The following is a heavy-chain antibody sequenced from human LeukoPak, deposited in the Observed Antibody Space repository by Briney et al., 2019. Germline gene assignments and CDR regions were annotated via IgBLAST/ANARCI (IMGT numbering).Heavy chain of an antibody. D-gene: IGHD4-17*01. CDR2: INHSGST. CDR3: ARETPGGDYVDY. CDR1: GGSFSGYY. Sequence: PSETLSLTCAVYGGSFSGYYWSWIRQPPGKGLEWIGEINHSGSTNYNPSLKSRVTISVDTSKNQFSLKLSSATAADTAVYYCARETPGGDYVDYWGQGTLVTVSS. J-gene: IGHJ4*02. V-gene: IGHV4-34*01.